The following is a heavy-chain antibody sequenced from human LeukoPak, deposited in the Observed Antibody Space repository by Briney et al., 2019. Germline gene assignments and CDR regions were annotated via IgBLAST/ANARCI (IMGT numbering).Heavy chain of an antibody. CDR1: GFTFSDYY. Sequence: PGGSLRLSCAASGFTFSDYYMSWIRQAPGKGLEWVSSIDGSGGSTYYADSVKGRFTISRDNSKNTLFLQMNSLRAEDTAVYYCAKSTRVNGDFWYFDFWGRGTLVTVSS. CDR2: IDGSGGST. V-gene: IGHV3-23*01. CDR3: AKSTRVNGDFWYFDF. J-gene: IGHJ2*01. D-gene: IGHD4-17*01.